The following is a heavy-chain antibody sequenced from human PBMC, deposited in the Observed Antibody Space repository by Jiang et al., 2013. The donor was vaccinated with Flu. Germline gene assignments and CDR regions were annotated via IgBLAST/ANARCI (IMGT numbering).Heavy chain of an antibody. CDR1: GFTFDDYA. CDR2: ISWNSGSI. V-gene: IGHV3-9*01. CDR3: AKVADREMASYYFDY. Sequence: QLLESGGGLVQPGRSLRLSCAASGFTFDDYAMHWVRQAPGKGLEWVSGISWNSGSIGYADSVKGRFTISRDNAKNSLYLQMNSLRAEDTALYYCAKVADREMASYYFDYWG. D-gene: IGHD5-24*01. J-gene: IGHJ4*01.